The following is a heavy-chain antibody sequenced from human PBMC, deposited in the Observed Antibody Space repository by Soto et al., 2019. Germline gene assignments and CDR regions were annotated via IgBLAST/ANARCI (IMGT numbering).Heavy chain of an antibody. D-gene: IGHD5-12*01. Sequence: PGGSLRLSCAASGFTFSSYGMHWVRQAPGKGLEWVAVIWYDGSNKYYADSVKGRFTISRDNSKNTLYLQMNSLRAEDTAVYYCAREDSGYGDSYYGMDVWGQGTTVTVAS. CDR1: GFTFSSYG. CDR2: IWYDGSNK. J-gene: IGHJ6*02. CDR3: AREDSGYGDSYYGMDV. V-gene: IGHV3-33*01.